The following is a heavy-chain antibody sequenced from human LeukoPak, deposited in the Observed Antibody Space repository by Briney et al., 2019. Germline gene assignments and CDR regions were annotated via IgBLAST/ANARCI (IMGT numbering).Heavy chain of an antibody. CDR2: INSNSGGT. D-gene: IGHD1-7*01. J-gene: IGHJ4*02. Sequence: ASVKVSCKASGYTFTGYYMHWVRQAPGQGLEWMGWINSNSGGTNYAQKFQGWVTMTRDTSINTAYMELNRLRSDDTAVYFCARDRNWNYGIDFWGQGTLVTVSS. V-gene: IGHV1-2*04. CDR1: GYTFTGYY. CDR3: ARDRNWNYGIDF.